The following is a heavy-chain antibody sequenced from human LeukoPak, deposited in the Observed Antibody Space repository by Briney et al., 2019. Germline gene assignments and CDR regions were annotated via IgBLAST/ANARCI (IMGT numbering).Heavy chain of an antibody. CDR1: GFTFSSYG. J-gene: IGHJ4*02. V-gene: IGHV3-30*02. Sequence: PGGSLRLSCAASGFTFSSYGMHWVRQAPGKGLEGVAFIRYDGSNKYYADSVKGRFTISRDNSKNTLYLQMNSLRAEDTAVYYCAKDATTATTFYFDYWGQGTLVTVSS. D-gene: IGHD4-17*01. CDR3: AKDATTATTFYFDY. CDR2: IRYDGSNK.